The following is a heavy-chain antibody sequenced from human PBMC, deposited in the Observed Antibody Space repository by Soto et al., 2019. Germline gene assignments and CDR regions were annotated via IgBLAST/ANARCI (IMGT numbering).Heavy chain of an antibody. J-gene: IGHJ4*02. CDR1: GGTFSSYA. D-gene: IGHD5-18*01. V-gene: IGHV1-3*01. CDR3: ARGLNGYLHYFDY. CDR2: INAGNGNT. Sequence: ASVKVSCKASGGTFSSYAISWVRQAPGQGLEWMGWINAGNGNTKYSQKFQGRVTITRDTSASTAYMELSSLRSEDTAVYYCARGLNGYLHYFDYWGQGTLVTVSS.